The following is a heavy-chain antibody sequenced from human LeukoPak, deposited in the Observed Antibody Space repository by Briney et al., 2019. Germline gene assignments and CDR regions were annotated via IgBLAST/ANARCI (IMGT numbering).Heavy chain of an antibody. V-gene: IGHV3-53*01. CDR1: GFTASRNY. CDR2: LYSGGST. D-gene: IGHD3-22*01. CDR3: ARVRDYYDSRGYYFEYFDH. J-gene: IGHJ1*01. Sequence: GSLRLSCAASGFTASRNYMSWVRQAPGKGLEWVSVLYSGGSTNYADSVKGRFTISRDNSKNTLYLQMNSLRAEDTAVYYCARVRDYYDSRGYYFEYFDHWGQGTLVTVSS.